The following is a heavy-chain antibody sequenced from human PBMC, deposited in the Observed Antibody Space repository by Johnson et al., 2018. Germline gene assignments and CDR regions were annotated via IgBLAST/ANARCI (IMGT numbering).Heavy chain of an antibody. CDR1: GFTFSSYG. D-gene: IGHD3-10*01. CDR2: ISYDGSNK. J-gene: IGHJ3*02. Sequence: QVQLVESGGGVVQPGRSLRLSCAASGFTFSSYGMHWVRQAPGKGLEWVAVISYDGSNKYYADSVKGRFTISRDNSKNTLYLQMNSLRAEDTAVYYCARDKSDIGDLFNDAFDIWGQGTMVIVSS. CDR3: ARDKSDIGDLFNDAFDI. V-gene: IGHV3-30*03.